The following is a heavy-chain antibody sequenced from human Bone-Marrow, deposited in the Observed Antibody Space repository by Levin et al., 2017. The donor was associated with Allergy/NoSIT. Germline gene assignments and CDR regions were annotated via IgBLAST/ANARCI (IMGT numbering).Heavy chain of an antibody. Sequence: GASVKVSCAASGFTFSSYDMHWVRQATGRGLEWVSAIGTAADSYYSGSVKGRFTVSRDNAKNSFYLQMNSLRAGDTAVYYCARVALPRYGTSTSCSDSGYYFDYWGQGTLVTVSS. CDR2: IGTAADS. J-gene: IGHJ4*02. CDR3: ARVALPRYGTSTSCSDSGYYFDY. CDR1: GFTFSSYD. D-gene: IGHD2-2*01. V-gene: IGHV3-13*04.